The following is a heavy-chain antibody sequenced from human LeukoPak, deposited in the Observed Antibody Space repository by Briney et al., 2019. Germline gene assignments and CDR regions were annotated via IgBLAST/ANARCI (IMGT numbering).Heavy chain of an antibody. CDR3: ATDRQPRRYLGLWS. CDR1: GFTFNNFW. D-gene: IGHD1-1*01. J-gene: IGHJ4*02. CDR2: INQDGSEK. V-gene: IGHV3-7*01. Sequence: PGGSLRLSCAASGFTFNNFWMSWVRRAPVKGLEWVAIINQDGSEKFYVDSVKGRFTISRDNADNSLYLQMNSLRAEDTATYYCATDRQPRRYLGLWSWGQGTLVTVSS.